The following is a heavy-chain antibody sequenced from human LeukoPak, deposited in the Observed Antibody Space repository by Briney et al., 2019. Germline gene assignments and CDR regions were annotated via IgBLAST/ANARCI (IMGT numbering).Heavy chain of an antibody. D-gene: IGHD3-10*01. J-gene: IGHJ3*02. CDR1: GGSISSYY. Sequence: SETLSLTCTVSGGSISSYYWSWIRQPPGKGLEWIGYSHHTGSSNYNPSLRSRVSISVDTSKKQFSLKLSSVTAADTAVYYCARDFSYYYGSGSYTGAFDIWGQGTMVTVSS. V-gene: IGHV4-59*12. CDR2: SHHTGSS. CDR3: ARDFSYYYGSGSYTGAFDI.